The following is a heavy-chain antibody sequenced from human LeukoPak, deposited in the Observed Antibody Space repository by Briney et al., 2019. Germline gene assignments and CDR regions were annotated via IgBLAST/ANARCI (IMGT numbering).Heavy chain of an antibody. CDR2: ISWNSGSI. CDR1: GFTFDDYA. J-gene: IGHJ4*02. V-gene: IGHV3-9*01. CDR3: AKDSDGDYLDY. D-gene: IGHD4-17*01. Sequence: GRSLRLSCAASGFTFDDYAMHWVRQAPGKGLEWVSGISWNSGSIGYADSVKGRFTISRDNSKNSLYLQMNSLRAEDTALYYGAKDSDGDYLDYWGQGTLVTVSS.